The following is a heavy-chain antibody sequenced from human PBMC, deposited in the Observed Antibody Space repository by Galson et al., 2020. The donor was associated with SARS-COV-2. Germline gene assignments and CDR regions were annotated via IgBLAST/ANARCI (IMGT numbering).Heavy chain of an antibody. V-gene: IGHV3-30-3*01. CDR2: ISYDGSNK. Sequence: TGGSLRLSCAASGFTFSSYAMHWVRQAPGKGLEWVAIISYDGSNKYYADSVKGRFTISRDDSKNTLYLKMNSLRAEDTAVYYCARDVGSRFLVWLSNDYGMYVWGQGTTVTVSS. CDR3: ARDVGSRFLVWLSNDYGMYV. CDR1: GFTFSSYA. J-gene: IGHJ6*02. D-gene: IGHD3-3*01.